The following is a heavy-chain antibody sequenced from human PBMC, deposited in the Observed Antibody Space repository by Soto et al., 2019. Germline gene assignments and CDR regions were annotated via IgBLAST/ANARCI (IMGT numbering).Heavy chain of an antibody. V-gene: IGHV5-51*01. CDR3: ARQITDYVWASYPRSYGMGV. CDR1: GYSFTSYW. CDR2: IYPGECDT. D-gene: IGHD3-16*02. Sequence: GESLKISCKGSGYSFTSYWLGWVRQMPGKGLEWMGIIYPGECDTRYSPSFQGQVTISADKSIGTAYLQWSSLKASDTAMYYCARQITDYVWASYPRSYGMGVWGQGTTVTVSS. J-gene: IGHJ6*02.